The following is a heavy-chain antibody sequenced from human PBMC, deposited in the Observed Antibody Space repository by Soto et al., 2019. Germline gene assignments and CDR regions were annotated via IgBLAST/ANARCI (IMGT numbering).Heavy chain of an antibody. J-gene: IGHJ6*02. Sequence: EVQLVESGGGLIRQGGSLRLSCAASGFTFDSYSMNWVRQAPGKGLEWVAYISNTSRTRYYADSVKGRITISRDNAKNSLYLQLNSLREVDTALYYCARDSSAAARRGGMDVWGQGITVTVSS. V-gene: IGHV3-48*02. CDR3: ARDSSAAARRGGMDV. D-gene: IGHD3-22*01. CDR2: ISNTSRTR. CDR1: GFTFDSYS.